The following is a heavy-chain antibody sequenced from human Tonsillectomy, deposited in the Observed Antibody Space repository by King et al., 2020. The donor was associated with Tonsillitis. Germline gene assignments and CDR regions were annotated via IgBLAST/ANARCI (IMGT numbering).Heavy chain of an antibody. CDR2: INPNSGGT. CDR3: AREEGYYDTSGYVAVSYYLYGMDV. Sequence: VQLVESGAEVKKPGASVKVSCKASGYTFTGYYIHWVRQAPGQGLEWMGWINPNSGGTNYAQKFQGRVTMTRDTSISTAYMELSGLRSDDTAVYYCAREEGYYDTSGYVAVSYYLYGMDVWGQGTTVTVSS. V-gene: IGHV1-2*02. D-gene: IGHD3-22*01. J-gene: IGHJ6*02. CDR1: GYTFTGYY.